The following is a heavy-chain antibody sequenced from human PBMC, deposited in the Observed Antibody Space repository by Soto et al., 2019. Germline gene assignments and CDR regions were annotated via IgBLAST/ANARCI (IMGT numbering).Heavy chain of an antibody. J-gene: IGHJ6*02. CDR2: INPNSCGT. CDR1: GYTFTGYY. Sequence: ASLKGSCKASGYTFTGYYMHWVRQAPGQGLAWRGWINPNSCGTNYAQKFQGRVTMTRDTSISTAYMELSSLRSEDTAVYYCARTYSSSWYGDYYYYYGMDVWGQGTTVTVSS. CDR3: ARTYSSSWYGDYYYYYGMDV. D-gene: IGHD6-13*01. V-gene: IGHV1-2*02.